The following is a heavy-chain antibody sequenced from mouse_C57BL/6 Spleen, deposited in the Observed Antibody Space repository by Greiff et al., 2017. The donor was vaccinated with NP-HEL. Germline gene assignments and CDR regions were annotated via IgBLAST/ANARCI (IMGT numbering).Heavy chain of an antibody. CDR3: ARITTVVATDYYAMDY. V-gene: IGHV14-2*01. Sequence: EVQLQQSWAELVKPGASVKLSCTASGFNIKDYYMHWVKQRTEQGLEWIGRIDPEDGETKYAPKFQGKATITADTSSNTAYLQLSSLTSEDTAVYYCARITTVVATDYYAMDYWGQGTSVTVSS. D-gene: IGHD1-1*01. CDR2: IDPEDGET. J-gene: IGHJ4*01. CDR1: GFNIKDYY.